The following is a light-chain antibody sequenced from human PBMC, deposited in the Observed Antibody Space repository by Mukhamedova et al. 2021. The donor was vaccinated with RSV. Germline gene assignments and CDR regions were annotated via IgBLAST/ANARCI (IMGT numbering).Light chain of an antibody. Sequence: WYQRRVHGKVPKLLIYAASTLQSGVPSRFSGSGSGTDFTLTISSLEPEDFAVYYCQQRSNWPPITFGPGTTVDI. CDR2: AAS. CDR3: QQRSNWPPIT. V-gene: IGKV1-27*01. J-gene: IGKJ3*01.